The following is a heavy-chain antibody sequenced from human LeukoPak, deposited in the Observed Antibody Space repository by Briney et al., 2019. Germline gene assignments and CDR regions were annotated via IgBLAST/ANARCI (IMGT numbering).Heavy chain of an antibody. CDR3: AELGITMIGGV. CDR2: IFTVGST. CDR1: GFNVSSNY. Sequence: GGSLRLSCAVSGFNVSSNYMTWVRQTPGKGLEWVSIIFTVGSTYFADSVKGRFTISRDNAKNSLYLQMNSLRAEDTAVYYCAELGITMIGGVWGKGTTVTISS. D-gene: IGHD3-10*02. V-gene: IGHV3-53*01. J-gene: IGHJ6*04.